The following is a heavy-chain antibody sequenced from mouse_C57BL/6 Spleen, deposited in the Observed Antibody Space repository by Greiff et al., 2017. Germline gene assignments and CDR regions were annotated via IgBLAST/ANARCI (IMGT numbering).Heavy chain of an antibody. CDR1: GYTFTDYE. V-gene: IGHV1-15*01. Sequence: QVQLQQSGAELVRPGASVTLSCKASGYTFTDYEMHWVKQTPVHGLEWIGAIDPETGGTAYNQKFKGKAILTADKSSRTAYMELRSLTSEDSAVYYCTRKLRWLDYWGQGTTLTVSS. D-gene: IGHD1-1*01. J-gene: IGHJ2*01. CDR2: IDPETGGT. CDR3: TRKLRWLDY.